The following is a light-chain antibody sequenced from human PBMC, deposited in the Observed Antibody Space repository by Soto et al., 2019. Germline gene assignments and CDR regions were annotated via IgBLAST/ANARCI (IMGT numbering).Light chain of an antibody. CDR1: SSNIGAGYD. CDR2: ANS. J-gene: IGLJ2*01. Sequence: QSVLTQPPSVSGAPGQRVTISCTGSSSNIGAGYDVHWYQQLPGTAPKLLMYANSNRPSGVPDRFSGSKSGTSASLAITGLQAEDEAGYYCQSYDSSLSGVVFGGGTKLTVL. CDR3: QSYDSSLSGVV. V-gene: IGLV1-40*01.